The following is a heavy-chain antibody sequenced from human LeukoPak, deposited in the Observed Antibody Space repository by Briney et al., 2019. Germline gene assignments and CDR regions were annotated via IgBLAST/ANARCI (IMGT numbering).Heavy chain of an antibody. CDR2: IKGGGGDP. V-gene: IGHV3-23*01. CDR1: GFTFSTYA. CDR3: AQGGHDFNPFYY. D-gene: IGHD2-21*02. Sequence: GGSLRLSCAASGFTFSTYAMGWVRQAPGKGLEWVSSIKGGGGDPFYADSVRGRFTISRDKSKNTLYLQLNSLRAEDTAVYFCAQGGHDFNPFYYWGQGTLVTVSS. J-gene: IGHJ4*02.